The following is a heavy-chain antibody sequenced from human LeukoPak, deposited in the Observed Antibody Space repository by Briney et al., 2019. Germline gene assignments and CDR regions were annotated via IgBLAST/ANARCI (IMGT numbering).Heavy chain of an antibody. J-gene: IGHJ4*02. V-gene: IGHV3-23*01. CDR3: AQDNWNDDDPTRYFDY. CDR2: ISGSGGST. CDR1: GFTFSSYA. D-gene: IGHD1-1*01. Sequence: GGSLRLSCAASGFTFSSYAMSWVRQAPGKGLEWVSAISGSGGSTYYADSVKGRFTISRDNSKNTLYLQMNSLRAEDTAVYYCAQDNWNDDDPTRYFDYWGQGTLVTVSS.